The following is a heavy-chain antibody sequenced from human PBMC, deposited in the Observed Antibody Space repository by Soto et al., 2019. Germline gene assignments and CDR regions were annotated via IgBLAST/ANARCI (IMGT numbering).Heavy chain of an antibody. J-gene: IGHJ5*02. Sequence: PGGSLRLSCAASGFTFSTYIMHWVRRAPGKGLEWVSYISSGSTSIYYADSVKGRFTVSRDNAKNALYLQMDSLRPEDSAVYYCARSFYYDSGTIDLWGQGALVTVSS. CDR3: ARSFYYDSGTIDL. V-gene: IGHV3-48*01. CDR2: ISSGSTSI. D-gene: IGHD3-10*01. CDR1: GFTFSTYI.